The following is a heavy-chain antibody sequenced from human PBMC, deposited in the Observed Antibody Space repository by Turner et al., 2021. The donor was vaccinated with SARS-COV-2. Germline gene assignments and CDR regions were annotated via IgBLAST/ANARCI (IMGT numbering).Heavy chain of an antibody. CDR3: AKSGGMYCSGGNCYSSYFDY. CDR2: ISYDGSNK. J-gene: IGHJ4*02. CDR1: GSTFSHCG. Sequence: QVQLVESGGGVVQPGRSLSLSCAASGSTFSHCGVNWVRQGPGKGLEGVAVISYDGSNKYYADSVKGRFTISRDNSKNTLYLKMNSLRAEDTAVYYCAKSGGMYCSGGNCYSSYFDYWGQGTLVTVSS. V-gene: IGHV3-30*18. D-gene: IGHD2-15*01.